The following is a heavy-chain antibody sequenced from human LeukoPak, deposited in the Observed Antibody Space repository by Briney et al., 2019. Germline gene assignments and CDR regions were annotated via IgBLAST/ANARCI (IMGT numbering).Heavy chain of an antibody. V-gene: IGHV3-15*01. CDR2: IRTKVEGETR. J-gene: IGHJ6*02. CDR3: TTERNWELLRPYGLDI. D-gene: IGHD1-26*01. CDR1: GFNFKYVW. Sequence: GGSLRLSCAASGFNFKYVWMNWVRQVPGKGLEWVGRIRTKVEGETRDYPAPVKGRFIISRDDSKTTLYLQMNGLKTEDSAVYYCTTERNWELLRPYGLDIWGQGTTVIVSS.